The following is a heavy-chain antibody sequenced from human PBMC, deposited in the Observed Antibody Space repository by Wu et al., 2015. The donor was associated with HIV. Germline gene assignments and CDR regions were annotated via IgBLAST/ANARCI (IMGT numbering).Heavy chain of an antibody. Sequence: QIQLAQSGPEVKKPGASVKVSCTASGYSFSNSGLSWVRQAPGHGLQTLGYIRVNNGYTNYAQSVRGRVSMTTDTFTNTVYLELRSLRPDDTAVYYCARRGDRADFWSGYFRNWYFDLWGRGTLVTVSS. D-gene: IGHD3-3*01. V-gene: IGHV1-18*01. CDR3: ARRGDRADFWSGYFRNWYFDL. J-gene: IGHJ2*01. CDR2: IRVNNGYT. CDR1: GYSFSNSG.